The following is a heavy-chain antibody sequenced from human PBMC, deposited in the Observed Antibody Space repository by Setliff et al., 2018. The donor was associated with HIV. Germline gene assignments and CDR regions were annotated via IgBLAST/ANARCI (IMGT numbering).Heavy chain of an antibody. CDR3: AKDRSGSYRTFDY. J-gene: IGHJ4*02. D-gene: IGHD1-26*01. CDR1: GGSISSSSYY. Sequence: SETLSLTCTVSGGSISSSSYYWGWIRQPPGKGLEWIGSIYYSGSTYYTPSLKSRGTISVDTSKNQFSLKLNSVTAADTAVYYCAKDRSGSYRTFDYWGPGILVTVSS. CDR2: IYYSGST. V-gene: IGHV4-39*07.